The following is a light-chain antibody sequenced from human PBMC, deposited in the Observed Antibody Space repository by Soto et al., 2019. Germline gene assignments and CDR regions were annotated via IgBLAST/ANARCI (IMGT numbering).Light chain of an antibody. CDR2: GAS. J-gene: IGKJ1*01. CDR1: QSVSNN. Sequence: EIVMTQSPATLSVSPGERATLSCRASQSVSNNLAWYQQKPGQAPRLLIYGASTRATGIPARFSGSGSGTEVTLTIGSLLSEDFAVYYCQQYNNWPRTFGQGTKVEIK. V-gene: IGKV3-15*01. CDR3: QQYNNWPRT.